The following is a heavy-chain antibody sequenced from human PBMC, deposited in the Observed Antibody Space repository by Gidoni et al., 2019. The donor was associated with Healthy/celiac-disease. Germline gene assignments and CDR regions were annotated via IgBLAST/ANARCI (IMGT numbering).Heavy chain of an antibody. CDR1: GCTFSSYG. CDR2: ISYDGSNR. D-gene: IGHD4-17*01. V-gene: IGHV3-30*18. Sequence: QVQLVASGGGVVQPGRSLRLSCAASGCTFSSYGMHWVSQAPGKGLEWVAVISYDGSNRYYADSVKGRFTISRDNSKNTLYLQMNSLRAEDTAVYYCAKDDIYDYGDVGFYYWGQGTLVTVSS. CDR3: AKDDIYDYGDVGFYY. J-gene: IGHJ4*02.